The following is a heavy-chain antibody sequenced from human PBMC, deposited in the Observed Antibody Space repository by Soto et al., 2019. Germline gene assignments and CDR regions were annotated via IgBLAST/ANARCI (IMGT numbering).Heavy chain of an antibody. CDR3: ARDWGAPNWASDYYGMDV. Sequence: EVQLVESGGGLVQPGGSLRLSCAASGFTFRNYEMNWVRQAPGKGLEWVSYISSSGSTVYYADSVKGRFTISRDNAKNSLYLQMNSLRVEDTAVYYCARDWGAPNWASDYYGMDVWGQGTTVTVSS. J-gene: IGHJ6*02. D-gene: IGHD7-27*01. V-gene: IGHV3-48*03. CDR2: ISSSGSTV. CDR1: GFTFRNYE.